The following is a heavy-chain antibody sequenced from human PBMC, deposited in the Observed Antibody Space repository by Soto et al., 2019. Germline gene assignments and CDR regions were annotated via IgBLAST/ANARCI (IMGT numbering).Heavy chain of an antibody. V-gene: IGHV2-5*01. CDR1: GFSLTTNEVG. CDR3: THRRNSCSGGRWHVWFDP. J-gene: IGHJ5*02. Sequence: QITLRESGPTLVKPTQTLTLTCSFSGFSLTTNEVGVGWIRQPPGKALEWLALIYGNDDKYFSPSFKSRLTITKDTFKNLVVLTMTNRDPVDTATYYCTHRRNSCSGGRWHVWFDPWGQGTLVTVSS. CDR2: IYGNDDK. D-gene: IGHD2-15*01.